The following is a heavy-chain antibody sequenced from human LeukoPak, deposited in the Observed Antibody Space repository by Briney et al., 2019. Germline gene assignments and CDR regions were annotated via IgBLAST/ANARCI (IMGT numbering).Heavy chain of an antibody. CDR2: IYYSGST. CDR1: GGSISNYY. Sequence: SETLSLTCTVSGGSISNYYWTWIRQPPGKGLEWIGYIYYSGSTSYNPSLKSRATISVDTSKHQFSLRLSSVTAADTAVYYCARVYCSGGTCSFDYWGQGTLVTVSS. CDR3: ARVYCSGGTCSFDY. D-gene: IGHD2-15*01. J-gene: IGHJ4*02. V-gene: IGHV4-59*08.